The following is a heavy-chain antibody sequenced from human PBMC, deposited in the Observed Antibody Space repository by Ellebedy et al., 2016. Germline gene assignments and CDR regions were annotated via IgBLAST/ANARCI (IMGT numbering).Heavy chain of an antibody. D-gene: IGHD3-10*01. V-gene: IGHV1-69*13. Sequence: SVKVSCKASGVTFSTYGIFWVRQAPGQGLQWMGGIVPIFDKTNYTENFQGRVTIAADESSNTATMELRNLISDDTAVYYCVRVGNAGTGNLDYWGQGTLVTVSS. CDR3: VRVGNAGTGNLDY. CDR1: GVTFSTYG. J-gene: IGHJ4*02. CDR2: IVPIFDKT.